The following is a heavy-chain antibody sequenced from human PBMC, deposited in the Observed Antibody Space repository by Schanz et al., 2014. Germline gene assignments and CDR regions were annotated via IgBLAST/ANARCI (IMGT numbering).Heavy chain of an antibody. CDR3: ARYGFRKFGVVYGLAV. J-gene: IGHJ6*02. D-gene: IGHD3-3*01. Sequence: VQLVESGGGLVQPGGSLRLSCAASGFTFSDYYMNWVRQAPGKGLEWISYVSSYDTTVSYADSVKGRFTISRDNAKNSVYLQMNSLRVEDTAVYYCARYGFRKFGVVYGLAVWGQGTTVTVS. V-gene: IGHV3-11*01. CDR2: VSSYDTTV. CDR1: GFTFSDYY.